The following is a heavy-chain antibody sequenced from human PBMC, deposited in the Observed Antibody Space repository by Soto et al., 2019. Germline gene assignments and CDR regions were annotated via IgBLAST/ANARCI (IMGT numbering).Heavy chain of an antibody. Sequence: PGGSLRLSCAASGFTFSSYAMSWVRQAPGKGLECVSAISGSGGSTYYADSVKGRFTISRDNSKNTVYLQMNSLRAEDTAVYYCAKFTGYSSGWFDYWGQGTLVTAPQ. CDR2: ISGSGGST. D-gene: IGHD6-19*01. J-gene: IGHJ4*02. CDR3: AKFTGYSSGWFDY. CDR1: GFTFSSYA. V-gene: IGHV3-23*01.